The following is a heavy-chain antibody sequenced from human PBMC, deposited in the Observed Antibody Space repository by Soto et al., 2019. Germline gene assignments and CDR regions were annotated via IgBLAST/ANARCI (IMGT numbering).Heavy chain of an antibody. Sequence: SQTLSLTCAISGDSVSSNSAAWNWIRQSPSRGLEWLGRTYYRSKWYNDYAVSVKSRITINPDTSKKQFSLQLNSVTPEDTAVYFCARDFSPGAAGLENWFDPWGQGTLVTVSS. D-gene: IGHD6-13*01. J-gene: IGHJ5*02. CDR2: TYYRSKWYN. CDR3: ARDFSPGAAGLENWFDP. V-gene: IGHV6-1*01. CDR1: GDSVSSNSAA.